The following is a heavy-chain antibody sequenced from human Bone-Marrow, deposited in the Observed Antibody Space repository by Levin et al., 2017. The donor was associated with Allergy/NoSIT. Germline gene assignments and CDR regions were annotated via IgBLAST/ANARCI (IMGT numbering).Heavy chain of an antibody. Sequence: EASVKVSCSASGFNFSSNWMHWVRQAPGKGLVWVSRINRDGSSTSYADSVKGRFTISRDNAKNTLYLQMNSLRAEDTSVYYCARDRVTTNWYFDLWSRGTLVTVSS. CDR3: ARDRVTTNWYFDL. CDR1: GFNFSSNW. V-gene: IGHV3-74*01. J-gene: IGHJ2*01. CDR2: INRDGSST. D-gene: IGHD4-17*01.